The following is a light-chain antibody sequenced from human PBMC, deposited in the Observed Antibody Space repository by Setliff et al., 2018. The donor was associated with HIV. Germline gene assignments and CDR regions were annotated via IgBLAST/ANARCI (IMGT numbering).Light chain of an antibody. V-gene: IGLV2-14*03. Sequence: QSVLTQPASVSGSPGQSTTISCTGTSSDVGTYNYVSWYQQHPGKAPKLIIYDVSKRPSGVSNRFSGSKSGNTASLTISGLRAEDEADYYCSSYTSSSTYVFGTGTKVTVL. CDR3: SSYTSSSTYV. J-gene: IGLJ1*01. CDR2: DVS. CDR1: SSDVGTYNY.